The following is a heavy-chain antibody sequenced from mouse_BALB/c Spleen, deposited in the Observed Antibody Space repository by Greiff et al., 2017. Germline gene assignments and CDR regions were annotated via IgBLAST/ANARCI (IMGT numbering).Heavy chain of an antibody. J-gene: IGHJ2*01. Sequence: VQLKESGGGLVKPGGSLKLSCAASGFTFSSYAMSWVRQTPEKRLEWVATISSGGSYTYYPDSVKGRFTISRDNAKNTLYLQMSSLRSEDTAMYYCARRGDYYGSRGFDYWGQGTTLTVSS. CDR3: ARRGDYYGSRGFDY. V-gene: IGHV5-9-3*01. CDR1: GFTFSSYA. D-gene: IGHD1-1*01. CDR2: ISSGGSYT.